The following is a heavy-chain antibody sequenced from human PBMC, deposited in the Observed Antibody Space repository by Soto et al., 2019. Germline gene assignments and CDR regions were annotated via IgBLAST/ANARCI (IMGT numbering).Heavy chain of an antibody. V-gene: IGHV4-30-4*01. Sequence: QVQLQESGPGLVKPSQTLSLTCTVSGGSISSGDYYWSWIRQPPGKGLEWIGYIYYSGSTYYNPYLKSRVTISVDTSKNQFSLKLSSVTAADTAVYYCAKGWGIVLKQAVDAFDIWGQGTMVTVSS. J-gene: IGHJ3*02. D-gene: IGHD2-8*01. CDR2: IYYSGST. CDR3: AKGWGIVLKQAVDAFDI. CDR1: GGSISSGDYY.